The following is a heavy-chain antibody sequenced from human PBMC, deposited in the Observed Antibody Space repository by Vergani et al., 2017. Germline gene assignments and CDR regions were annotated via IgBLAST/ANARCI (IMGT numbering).Heavy chain of an antibody. CDR2: TYYRSKWYN. Sequence: QVQLQQSGPGLVKPSQTLSLTCAISGDSVSSNSAAWNWIRQSPSRGLEWLGRTYYRSKWYNDYAVAVKSRITINPDTSKNQFSLQLNSVSPEEAAVYCCARDSLPHYDDSSGYYSFDYWGQGTLVTVSS. J-gene: IGHJ4*02. D-gene: IGHD3-22*01. V-gene: IGHV6-1*01. CDR1: GDSVSSNSAA. CDR3: ARDSLPHYDDSSGYYSFDY.